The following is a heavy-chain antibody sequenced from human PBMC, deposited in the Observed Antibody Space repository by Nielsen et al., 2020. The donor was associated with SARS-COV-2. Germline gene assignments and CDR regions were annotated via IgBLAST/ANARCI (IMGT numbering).Heavy chain of an antibody. Sequence: GESLKISCVASSVTFREYAMHWVRQAPGAGLEWVAAISFDGNNEHYTDSVKGRFSISRDNSKNTLYLQMNSLRAEDTAVYYCARDPTTVVTHAFDIWGQGTMVTVSS. CDR2: ISFDGNNE. CDR3: ARDPTTVVTHAFDI. V-gene: IGHV3-30*14. CDR1: SVTFREYA. D-gene: IGHD4-23*01. J-gene: IGHJ3*02.